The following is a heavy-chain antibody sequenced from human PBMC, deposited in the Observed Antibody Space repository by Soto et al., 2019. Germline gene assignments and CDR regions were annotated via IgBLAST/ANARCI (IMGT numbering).Heavy chain of an antibody. D-gene: IGHD3-3*01. CDR2: ISYDGSNK. V-gene: IGHV3-30-3*01. CDR3: AGATTLLAILGVVTSDYYGMDV. Sequence: QVQLVESGGGVVQPGRSLRLSCAASGFTFSSYAMHWVRQAPGKGLEWVAVISYDGSNKYYADSVKGRFTISRDNSKNTLYLQMNSLSAEDTAVYYCAGATTLLAILGVVTSDYYGMDVWGKGTTVTVSS. J-gene: IGHJ6*04. CDR1: GFTFSSYA.